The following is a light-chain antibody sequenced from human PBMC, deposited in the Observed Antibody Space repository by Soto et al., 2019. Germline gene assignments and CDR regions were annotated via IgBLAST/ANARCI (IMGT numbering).Light chain of an antibody. J-gene: IGLJ2*01. CDR1: KLGNKF. CDR2: QDK. CDR3: QAWDSNTAI. V-gene: IGLV3-1*01. Sequence: SYELTQSPSVSVSPGQTASITCSGDKLGNKFTSWYQQKPGQSPVLVVFQDKNRPSGIPERFSGSNSGNSATLTISGTQDIDEADYYCQAWDSNTAIFGGGTKLTVL.